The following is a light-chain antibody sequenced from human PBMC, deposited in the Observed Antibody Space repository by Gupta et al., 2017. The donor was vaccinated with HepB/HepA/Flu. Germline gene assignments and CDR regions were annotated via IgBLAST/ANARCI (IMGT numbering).Light chain of an antibody. Sequence: DIQMTQSPSTLSASVGDRVAIACRASQSISSWMAWFQQKPGKAPKFQIYKASRLESGVPTRFSGSGSGTEFTLTINSRQTDDFATYYCQQENSSPRTFGQGTKVENK. V-gene: IGKV1-5*03. CDR3: QQENSSPRT. CDR2: KAS. J-gene: IGKJ1*01. CDR1: QSISSW.